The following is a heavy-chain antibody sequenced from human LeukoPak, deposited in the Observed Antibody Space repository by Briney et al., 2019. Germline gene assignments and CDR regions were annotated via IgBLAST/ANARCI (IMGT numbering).Heavy chain of an antibody. J-gene: IGHJ5*02. D-gene: IGHD3-10*01. CDR1: RFTFSSYS. CDR2: ISSSGSYI. V-gene: IGHV3-21*01. Sequence: GGSLRLSCAASRFTFSSYSMNWVRQAPGKGLEWVSSISSSGSYIYYADSVKGRFTISRDNAKNSLYLQMNSLRAEDTAVYYCARVMDYYGSGSYYLGNWFDPWGQGTLVTVSS. CDR3: ARVMDYYGSGSYYLGNWFDP.